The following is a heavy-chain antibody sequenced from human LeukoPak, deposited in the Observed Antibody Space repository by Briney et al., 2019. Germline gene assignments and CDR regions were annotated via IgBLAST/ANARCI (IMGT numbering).Heavy chain of an antibody. V-gene: IGHV3-15*01. CDR1: GFTFINAW. CDR2: IKSNTDGGTT. Sequence: GGSLRLSCAASGFTFINAWMSWVRQAPGKGLEWVGHIKSNTDGGTTDYAAPVKGRFTISRDDSKNTLYLRMNSLKTEDTAVYYCTTGTWIQLWLVDFWGQGTLVTVSS. CDR3: TTGTWIQLWLVDF. J-gene: IGHJ4*02. D-gene: IGHD5-18*01.